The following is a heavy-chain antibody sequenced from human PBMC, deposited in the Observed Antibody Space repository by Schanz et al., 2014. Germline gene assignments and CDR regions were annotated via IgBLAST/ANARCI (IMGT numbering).Heavy chain of an antibody. CDR3: ARDDCYGSGSCAD. V-gene: IGHV3-7*04. J-gene: IGHJ4*02. D-gene: IGHD3-10*01. CDR1: GFTFSKYW. CDR2: IKQDGSEK. Sequence: EVQLVESGGGLVQPGGSLRLSCGGSGFTFSKYWMSWVRQAPGEGLEWVANIKQDGSEKYYVDAVKGRFTISRDNAKNSMYLRMKSLRGEDTAVYYCARDDCYGSGSCADWGQGTLVTVSS.